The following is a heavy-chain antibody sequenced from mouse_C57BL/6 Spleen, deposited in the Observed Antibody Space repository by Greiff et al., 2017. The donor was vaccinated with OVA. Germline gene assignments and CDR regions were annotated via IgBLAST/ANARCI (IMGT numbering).Heavy chain of an antibody. V-gene: IGHV5-17*01. J-gene: IGHJ3*01. CDR3: ARGGYGNYNFAY. D-gene: IGHD2-10*02. Sequence: EVKLMESGGGLVKPGGSLKLSCAASGFTFSDYGMHWVRQAPEKGLEWVAYISSGSSTIYYADTVKGRFTISRDNAKNTLFLQMTSLRSEDTAMYYCARGGYGNYNFAYWGQGTLVTVSA. CDR2: ISSGSSTI. CDR1: GFTFSDYG.